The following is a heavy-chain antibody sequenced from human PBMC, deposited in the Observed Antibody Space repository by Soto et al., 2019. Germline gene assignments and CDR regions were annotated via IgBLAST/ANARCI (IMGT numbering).Heavy chain of an antibody. CDR2: ISSSSSYI. J-gene: IGHJ6*03. V-gene: IGHV3-21*01. CDR3: ARDQYSIFGYMDV. Sequence: PGGSLRLSCAASGFTFSSYSMNWVRQAPGKGLEWVSSISSSSSYIYYADSVKGRFTISRDNAKNSLYLQMNSLRAEDAAVYYCARDQYSIFGYMDVWGKGTTVTVSS. CDR1: GFTFSSYS. D-gene: IGHD2-15*01.